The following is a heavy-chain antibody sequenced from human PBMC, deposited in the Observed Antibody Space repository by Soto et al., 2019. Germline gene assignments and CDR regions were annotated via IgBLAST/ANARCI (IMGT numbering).Heavy chain of an antibody. V-gene: IGHV4-59*01. D-gene: IGHD6-13*01. CDR2: VYNSGST. J-gene: IGHJ4*02. CDR1: GGSISSNY. CDR3: ARYRREAVAGYTLDN. Sequence: TSETLSLTCTVSGGSISSNYWTWIRQPPGKGLEWIGYVYNSGSTNYNPSLKSRVTISEDTSKSQFSLKVNPMTAADTAVYYCARYRREAVAGYTLDNWGQGSLVTVSS.